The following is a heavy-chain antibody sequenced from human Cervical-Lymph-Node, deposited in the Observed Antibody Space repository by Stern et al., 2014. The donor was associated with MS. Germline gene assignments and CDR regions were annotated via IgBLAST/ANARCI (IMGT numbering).Heavy chain of an antibody. CDR1: GYNFIDHA. CDR3: ARQPDYSDFLDF. J-gene: IGHJ4*02. CDR2: INGGPGTT. V-gene: IGHV1-3*01. Sequence: VQLVESGAEVKKPGASMTISCKTSGYNFIDHAIHCVRQAPGQRLERMGWINGGPGTTKYSQKFQGRVSFTRDKAASAAYMDLSSLSPDDTAVYYCARQPDYSDFLDFWGQGTLVTVSS. D-gene: IGHD4-11*01.